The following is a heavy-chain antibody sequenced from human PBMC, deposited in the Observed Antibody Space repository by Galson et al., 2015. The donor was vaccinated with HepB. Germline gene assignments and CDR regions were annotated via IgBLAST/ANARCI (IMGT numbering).Heavy chain of an antibody. V-gene: IGHV3-30*07. CDR2: ISSDYTSK. CDR1: GFTFSRHA. Sequence: SLRLSCAVSGFTFSRHAFHWVRQAPGRGLEWVALISSDYTSKFYAASVMGRLTISRDNSKDTVYRQMNSLRDEDTAVYYCASDCDGSGSCYNMLGYWGQGTMVTVSS. D-gene: IGHD3-10*01. CDR3: ASDCDGSGSCYNMLGY. J-gene: IGHJ4*02.